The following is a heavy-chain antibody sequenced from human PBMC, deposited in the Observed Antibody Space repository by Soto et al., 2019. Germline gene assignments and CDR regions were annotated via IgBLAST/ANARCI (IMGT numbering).Heavy chain of an antibody. V-gene: IGHV4-61*01. CDR2: MYNSGST. Sequence: PSETLSLTCTVSGGSVSSGSYYWSWIRQPPGKGREWIGYMYNSGSTNYNPSLKSRVIISVDTSKNQISLKLSSVTAADTAVYYCARVSSGWYYFDYWGQGTLVTVSS. CDR1: GGSVSSGSYY. D-gene: IGHD6-19*01. J-gene: IGHJ4*02. CDR3: ARVSSGWYYFDY.